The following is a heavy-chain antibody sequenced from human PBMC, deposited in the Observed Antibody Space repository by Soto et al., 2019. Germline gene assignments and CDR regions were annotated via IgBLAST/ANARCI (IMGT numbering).Heavy chain of an antibody. Sequence: QVQLVQSGAEVKKPGASVKVSCKASGYAFTTYDINWVRQATGQGPEWMGWMNPNSGHTVYAQKFQGRVTVTRDTSINTAYLELSSLRSEDTAVYYCAGGSMRFGGYGMDVWGQGPTVTVSS. D-gene: IGHD3-10*01. J-gene: IGHJ6*02. CDR1: GYAFTTYD. V-gene: IGHV1-8*01. CDR2: MNPNSGHT. CDR3: AGGSMRFGGYGMDV.